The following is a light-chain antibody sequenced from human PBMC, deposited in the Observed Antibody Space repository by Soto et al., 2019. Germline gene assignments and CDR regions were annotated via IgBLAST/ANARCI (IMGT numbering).Light chain of an antibody. Sequence: QAVVTQEPSVTVSPGGTVTLTCGSGTGPVTTGHYPFWFQQKPGQAPRTLIYDTSNKPYWTPARFSGPLLGGKAALTLSGAQPEDEADYYCLLSYSGARVFGGGTKLTVL. J-gene: IGLJ2*01. CDR2: DTS. CDR1: TGPVTTGHY. CDR3: LLSYSGARV. V-gene: IGLV7-46*01.